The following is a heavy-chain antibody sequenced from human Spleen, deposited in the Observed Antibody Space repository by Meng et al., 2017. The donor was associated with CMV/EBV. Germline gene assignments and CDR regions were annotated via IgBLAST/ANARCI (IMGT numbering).Heavy chain of an antibody. CDR1: GGSVSSGSDY. J-gene: IGHJ5*02. CDR2: INHSGST. CDR3: ARGYFDWLLYHWGNWFDP. V-gene: IGHV4-61*01. Sequence: SETLSLTCTVSGGSVSSGSDYWSWIRQPPGKGLEWIGEINHSGSTNYNPSLKSRVTISVDTSKNQFSLKLSSVTAADTAVYYCARGYFDWLLYHWGNWFDPWGQGTLVTVSS. D-gene: IGHD3-9*01.